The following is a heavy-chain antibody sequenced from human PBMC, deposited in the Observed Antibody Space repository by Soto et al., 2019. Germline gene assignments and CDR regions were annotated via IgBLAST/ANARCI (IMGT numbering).Heavy chain of an antibody. CDR1: GASISSTRYY. CDR2: IYYSGYA. Sequence: QVQLQESGPGLVKPSETLSLTCTVSGASISSTRYYWGWIRQPPGQGLEWIGSIYYSGYAYYNPSLKSRVTISVDTSRDQFSLNLRSMTAADMAVYYCARPTSTDLRDPFDIWGQGIMVTVSS. CDR3: ARPTSTDLRDPFDI. J-gene: IGHJ3*02. D-gene: IGHD4-17*01. V-gene: IGHV4-39*01.